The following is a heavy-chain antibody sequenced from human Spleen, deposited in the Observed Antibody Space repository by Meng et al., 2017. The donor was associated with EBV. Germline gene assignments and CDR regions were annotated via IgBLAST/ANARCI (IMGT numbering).Heavy chain of an antibody. Sequence: VQVLQFGAEVKRLGASVKLSCKASGNTFSTSVMHWVRQAPGQRLEWMGWIYAGDGSTKYSQRLQDRVTITRDTSASTSYMELSSLGSEDTAVYYCASYTSKGYAIDYWGRGTLVTVSS. J-gene: IGHJ4*02. D-gene: IGHD5-12*01. CDR3: ASYTSKGYAIDY. V-gene: IGHV1-3*01. CDR2: IYAGDGST. CDR1: GNTFSTSV.